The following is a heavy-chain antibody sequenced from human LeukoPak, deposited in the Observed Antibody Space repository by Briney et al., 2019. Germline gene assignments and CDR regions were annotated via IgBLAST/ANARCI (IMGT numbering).Heavy chain of an antibody. D-gene: IGHD3-10*01. V-gene: IGHV3-33*01. Sequence: GGSLRLSCAASGFTFSSYGMHWVRQAPGKGLEWVAGIWYDGSNKYYADSVKGRFTISRDNSKNTLYLQMNSLRAEDTAVYYCARYRRFGELGYWGQGTLVTVSS. CDR1: GFTFSSYG. J-gene: IGHJ4*02. CDR2: IWYDGSNK. CDR3: ARYRRFGELGY.